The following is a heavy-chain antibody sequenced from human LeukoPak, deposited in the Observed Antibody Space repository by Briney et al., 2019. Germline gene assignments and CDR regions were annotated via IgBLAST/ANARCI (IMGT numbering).Heavy chain of an antibody. D-gene: IGHD6-6*01. Sequence: SVEVSCKASGGTFSSYAISWVRQAPGQGLEWMGGIIPIFGTANYAQKFQGRVTITADESTSTAYMELSSLRSEDTAVYYCARHRLEYSSSFEDYWGQGTLVTVSS. CDR1: GGTFSSYA. CDR2: IIPIFGTA. CDR3: ARHRLEYSSSFEDY. J-gene: IGHJ4*02. V-gene: IGHV1-69*13.